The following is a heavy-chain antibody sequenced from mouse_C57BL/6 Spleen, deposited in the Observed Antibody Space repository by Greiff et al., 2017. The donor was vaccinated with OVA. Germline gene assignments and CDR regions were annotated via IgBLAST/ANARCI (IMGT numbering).Heavy chain of an antibody. J-gene: IGHJ1*03. V-gene: IGHV5-6*01. CDR2: ISSGGSYT. D-gene: IGHD1-1*01. CDR3: ARRGDYGSSPLYWYVDV. Sequence: EVQRVESGGDLVKPGGSLKLSCAASGFTFSSYGMSWVRQTPDKRLEWVATISSGGSYTYYPDSVKGRFTISRDNAKNTLYLQMSSLKSEDTAMFYCARRGDYGSSPLYWYVDVWGTGTTVTVST. CDR1: GFTFSSYG.